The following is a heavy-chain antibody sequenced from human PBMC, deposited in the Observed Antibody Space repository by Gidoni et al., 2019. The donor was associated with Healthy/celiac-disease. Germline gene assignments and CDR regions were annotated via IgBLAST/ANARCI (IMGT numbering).Heavy chain of an antibody. CDR3: ARGGRYCSSTSCYAAAYYYYMDV. D-gene: IGHD2-2*01. CDR2: IIPIFGTA. J-gene: IGHJ6*03. V-gene: IGHV1-69*01. CDR1: GGTFSSYA. Sequence: QVQLVQSGAEVKKPGSSVKVSCKASGGTFSSYAICWVRQAPGQGLEWMGGIIPIFGTANYAQKFQGRVTITADESTSTAYMELSSLRSEDTAVYYCARGGRYCSSTSCYAAAYYYYMDVWGKGTTVTVSS.